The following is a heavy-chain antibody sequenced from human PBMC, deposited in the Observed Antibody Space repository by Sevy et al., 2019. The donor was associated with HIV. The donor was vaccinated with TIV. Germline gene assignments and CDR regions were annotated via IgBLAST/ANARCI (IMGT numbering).Heavy chain of an antibody. CDR2: IKQDGSEK. CDR3: ARDQGNTGIYYYYGMDV. J-gene: IGHJ6*02. V-gene: IGHV3-7*01. D-gene: IGHD3-10*01. CDR1: GFTFSSYW. Sequence: GGFLRLSCAASGFTFSSYWMSWVRQAPGKGLEWVANIKQDGSEKYYVDSVKGRFTISRDNAKNSLYLQMNSLRAEDTAVYYCARDQGNTGIYYYYGMDVWGQGTTVTVSS.